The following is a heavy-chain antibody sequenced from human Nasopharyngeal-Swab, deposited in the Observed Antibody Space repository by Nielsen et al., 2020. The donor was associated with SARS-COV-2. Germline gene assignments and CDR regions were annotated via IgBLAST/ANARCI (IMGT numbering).Heavy chain of an antibody. J-gene: IGHJ4*02. D-gene: IGHD2-15*01. CDR3: ARFFCSGGSCYQNRYYFDY. V-gene: IGHV3-74*01. CDR2: INSDGSST. CDR1: GFTFSSYW. Sequence: GESLKISCAASGFTFSSYWMHWVRQAPGKGLVWVSRINSDGSSTSYADSVKGRFTISRDNAKNTLYLQMNSLRAEDTAVYFCARFFCSGGSCYQNRYYFDYWGQGTLVTVSS.